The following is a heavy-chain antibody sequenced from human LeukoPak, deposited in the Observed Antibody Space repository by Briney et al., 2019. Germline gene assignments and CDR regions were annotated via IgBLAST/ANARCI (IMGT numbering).Heavy chain of an antibody. CDR1: GFTFSSYW. J-gene: IGHJ4*02. CDR3: ARAEAGYSSSWYRRSFDY. Sequence: GSLRLSCAASGFTFSSYWMSWVRQAPGKGLEWVANIKQDGSEKYYVDSVKGRFTISRDNAKNSLYLQMNSLRAEDTAVYYCARAEAGYSSSWYRRSFDYWGQGTLVTVSS. D-gene: IGHD6-13*01. V-gene: IGHV3-7*01. CDR2: IKQDGSEK.